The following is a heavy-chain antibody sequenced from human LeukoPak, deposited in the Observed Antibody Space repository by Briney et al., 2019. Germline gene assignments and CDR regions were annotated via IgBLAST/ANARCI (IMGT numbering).Heavy chain of an antibody. J-gene: IGHJ4*02. V-gene: IGHV1-69*13. D-gene: IGHD6-19*01. Sequence: ASVKVSCKASGGTFSSYAISWVRQAPGQGLEWMGGIIPIFGTANYAQKFQGRVTITADESTSTAYMELSSLRSEDTAVYYCARDHVEIAVAGTYHFDYWGQGTLVTVSS. CDR2: IIPIFGTA. CDR1: GGTFSSYA. CDR3: ARDHVEIAVAGTYHFDY.